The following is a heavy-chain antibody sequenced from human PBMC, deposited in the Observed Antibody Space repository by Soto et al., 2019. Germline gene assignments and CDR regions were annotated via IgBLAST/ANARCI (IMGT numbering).Heavy chain of an antibody. CDR2: INHSGST. Sequence: SETLSLTCAVYGGSFSGYYWSWILQPPGKGLEWIGEINHSGSTNYSPSLKSRVTISVDTSKKQFSLKLSSVTAADTAVYYCARGHGSGQADYWGQGTLVTVSS. D-gene: IGHD3-10*01. CDR3: ARGHGSGQADY. V-gene: IGHV4-34*01. J-gene: IGHJ4*02. CDR1: GGSFSGYY.